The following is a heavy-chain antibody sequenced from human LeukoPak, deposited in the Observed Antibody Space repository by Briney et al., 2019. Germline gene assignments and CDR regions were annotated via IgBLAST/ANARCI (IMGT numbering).Heavy chain of an antibody. CDR1: GYSISSGYY. J-gene: IGHJ4*02. CDR3: ARPYYYDSFAFDY. V-gene: IGHV4-38-2*01. CDR2: IYHSGST. D-gene: IGHD3-22*01. Sequence: SETLSLTCAVSGYSISSGYYWGWIRQPPGKGLERIGSIYHSGSTYYNPSLKSRVTISVDTSKNQFSLKLSSVTAADTAVYYCARPYYYDSFAFDYWGQGTLVTVSS.